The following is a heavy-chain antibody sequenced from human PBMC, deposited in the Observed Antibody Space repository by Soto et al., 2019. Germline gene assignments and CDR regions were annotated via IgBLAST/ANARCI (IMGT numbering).Heavy chain of an antibody. V-gene: IGHV3-30*03. CDR3: LSSQFDY. J-gene: IGHJ4*02. Sequence: PGGSLRLSCAASGFTFSSYGMHWVRQAPGKGLEWVAVISYDGSNKYYADSVKGRFTISRDDSKNTLYLQMNSLRAEDTAVYYCLSSQFDYWGQGTLVTVSS. D-gene: IGHD3-10*01. CDR2: ISYDGSNK. CDR1: GFTFSSYG.